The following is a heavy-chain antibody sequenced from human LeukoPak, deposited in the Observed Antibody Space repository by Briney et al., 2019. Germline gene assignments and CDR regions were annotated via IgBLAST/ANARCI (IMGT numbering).Heavy chain of an antibody. CDR3: ARDARQELLAGGFDF. Sequence: SETLSLTCTISGGSLSSNYWSWIRQPAGKGLEWIGRIHASGTTNYDPSLKRRLTMSVDTSKNQFPLKLKSVTAADTAVYYCARDARQELLAGGFDFWGQGALVTVSS. CDR1: GGSLSSNY. J-gene: IGHJ4*02. V-gene: IGHV4-4*07. CDR2: IHASGTT. D-gene: IGHD3-10*01.